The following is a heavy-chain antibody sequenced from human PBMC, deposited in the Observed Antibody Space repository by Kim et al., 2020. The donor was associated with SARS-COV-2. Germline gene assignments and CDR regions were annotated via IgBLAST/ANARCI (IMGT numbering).Heavy chain of an antibody. V-gene: IGHV3-23*01. J-gene: IGHJ6*02. D-gene: IGHD2-21*01. CDR1: GFTFSDYD. CDR2: ISGTGINT. Sequence: GGSLRLSCAASGFTFSDYDVTWVRQAPGKGLEWVSGISGTGINTYYADSVRGRFTISRDNSKNTLYLQMNSLRAEDTAVYYCAKDDGCGGESLGCYYYGLDVWGQGTTVTVSS. CDR3: AKDDGCGGESLGCYYYGLDV.